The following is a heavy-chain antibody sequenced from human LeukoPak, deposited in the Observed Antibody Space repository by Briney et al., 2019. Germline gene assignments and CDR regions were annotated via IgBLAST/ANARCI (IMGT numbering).Heavy chain of an antibody. CDR3: ATQILLRFGYGMDV. D-gene: IGHD3-10*01. CDR2: ISSSSSTI. V-gene: IGHV3-48*02. Sequence: GGSLRLSCAASGFTFSSYSMNWVRQAPGKGLEWVSSISSSSSTIYYADSVKGRFTISRDNAKNSLYLQMNSLRDEDTAVYYCATQILLRFGYGMDVWGQGTTVAVSS. J-gene: IGHJ6*02. CDR1: GFTFSSYS.